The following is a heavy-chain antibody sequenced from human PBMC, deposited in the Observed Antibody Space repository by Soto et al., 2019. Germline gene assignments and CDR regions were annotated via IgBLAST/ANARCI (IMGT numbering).Heavy chain of an antibody. D-gene: IGHD3-10*01. CDR3: ALDYYGSGSYPNDAFDI. J-gene: IGHJ3*02. CDR2: ISGSGGSP. CDR1: GFTFSSSA. V-gene: IGHV3-23*01. Sequence: EVQLLESGGGLVQPGGSLRLSCAASGFTFSSSAMSWAHQAPGKRLEWVSAISGSGGSPYYADSVKGRFTISRDNYKKTLYLQMNSLRAEDTAVYYCALDYYGSGSYPNDAFDIWGQGTMVTVSS.